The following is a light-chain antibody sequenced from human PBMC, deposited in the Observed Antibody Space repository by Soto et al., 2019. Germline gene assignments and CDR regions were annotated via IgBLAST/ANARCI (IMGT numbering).Light chain of an antibody. CDR1: QSISGY. CDR3: QQSYSTPIS. Sequence: DIQMTQSPSSLPASVGDRVTITCRASQSISGYLNWYQQKPGKAPNXLMYTASNLQSGVPSRFSGSGSGTDLTITISSLQPEDFETYYCQQSYSTPISFGQGTRLEIK. V-gene: IGKV1-39*01. J-gene: IGKJ5*01. CDR2: TAS.